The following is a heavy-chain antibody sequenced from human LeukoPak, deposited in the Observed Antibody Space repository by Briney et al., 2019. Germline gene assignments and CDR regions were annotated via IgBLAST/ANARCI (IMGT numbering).Heavy chain of an antibody. Sequence: ASVKVSCKASGYTFTSYGISWVRQAPGQGLEWMGWTSVYNGNTNYAQKVQGRVTMTTDTSTSTAYMELRSLRSDDTAVYYCARARGLIDAFDIWGQGTMVTVSS. V-gene: IGHV1-18*01. D-gene: IGHD3-10*01. J-gene: IGHJ3*02. CDR1: GYTFTSYG. CDR2: TSVYNGNT. CDR3: ARARGLIDAFDI.